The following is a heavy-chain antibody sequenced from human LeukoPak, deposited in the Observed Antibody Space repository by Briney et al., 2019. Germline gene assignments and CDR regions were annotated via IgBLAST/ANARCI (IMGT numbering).Heavy chain of an antibody. CDR2: INHSGST. J-gene: IGHJ4*02. CDR3: ARGRSGWNIDY. CDR1: GGSFSGYY. Sequence: PSETLSLTCAVYGGSFSGYYWSWIRQPPGKGLEWIGEINHSGSTNYNPSLKSRVTISVDTSKNQFSLKLSSVTAADTAVYYCARGRSGWNIDYWGQGTLVTVSS. V-gene: IGHV4-34*01. D-gene: IGHD6-19*01.